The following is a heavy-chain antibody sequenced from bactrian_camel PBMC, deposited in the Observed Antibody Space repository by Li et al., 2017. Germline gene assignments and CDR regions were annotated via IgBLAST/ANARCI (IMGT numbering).Heavy chain of an antibody. D-gene: IGHD1*01. Sequence: DVQLVESGGGSVQAGGSLRLSCAASGYDYNPNYMVVGWFRQATGKEREGLAVIYTAAGNAFSADSVKGRFTISQNDANNTVYLQMDSLKPEDTATYYCAAGKARESCMEWVFSGKPPGMTEFAYWGQGTQVTVS. V-gene: IGHV3S40*01. J-gene: IGHJ6*01. CDR3: AAGKARESCMEWVFSGKPPGMTEFAY. CDR2: IYTAAGNA. CDR1: GYDYNPNY.